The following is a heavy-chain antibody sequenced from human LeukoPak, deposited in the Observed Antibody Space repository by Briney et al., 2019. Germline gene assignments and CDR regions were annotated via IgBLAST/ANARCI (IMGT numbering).Heavy chain of an antibody. CDR1: GGSISSGGYY. D-gene: IGHD4-17*01. CDR3: ARVLPNGDYALFFDY. Sequence: SETLSLTCTVSGGSISSGGYYWSWIRQHPGKGLEWIGYIYYSGSTYYNPSLKSRVTISVDTSKNQFSLKLSSVTAADTAVYYCARVLPNGDYALFFDYWGQGTLVTVSS. V-gene: IGHV4-31*03. J-gene: IGHJ4*02. CDR2: IYYSGST.